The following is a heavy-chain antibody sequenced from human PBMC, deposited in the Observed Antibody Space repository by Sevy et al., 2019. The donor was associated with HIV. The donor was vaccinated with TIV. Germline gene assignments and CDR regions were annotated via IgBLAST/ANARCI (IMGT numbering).Heavy chain of an antibody. CDR1: GFTFSKYS. D-gene: IGHD2-8*01. CDR3: AREGCTKPHDY. V-gene: IGHV3-23*01. Sequence: GESLKISCAASGFTFSKYSMSWVRQPPGKGLEWVSTLSFGCGEINYADSVKGRFTISRDNSKSSVYLQMNNLRPEDTAVHYCAREGCTKPHDYWGQRTLVTVSS. CDR2: LSFGCGEI. J-gene: IGHJ4*02.